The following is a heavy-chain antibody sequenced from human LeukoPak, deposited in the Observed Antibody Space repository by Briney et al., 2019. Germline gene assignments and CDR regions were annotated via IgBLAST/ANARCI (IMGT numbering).Heavy chain of an antibody. CDR2: IYPGDSDT. CDR1: GYSFTSYW. D-gene: IGHD1-14*01. CDR3: ARSGMETTGSAAPFDY. V-gene: IGHV5-51*01. Sequence: GESLKISCKGSGYSFTSYWIGWVRQMPGKGLEWMGIIYPGDSDTRYSPSFQGQVTISADKSISTAYLQWSSLKASDTAMYYRARSGMETTGSAAPFDYWGQGTLVTVSS. J-gene: IGHJ4*02.